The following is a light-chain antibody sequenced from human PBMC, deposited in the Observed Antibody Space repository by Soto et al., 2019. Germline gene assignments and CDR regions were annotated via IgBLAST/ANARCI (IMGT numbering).Light chain of an antibody. CDR3: QQFNSYPLRT. CDR1: QGISSA. Sequence: AIQLTQSPSSLSASVGDRVTITCRASQGISSALAWYQQKPGKAPKLLIYDASSLESGVPSRFSGSGSGTDFTLTISSLQPEDFATYYCQQFNSYPLRTFGQGTKVEIK. V-gene: IGKV1-13*02. J-gene: IGKJ1*01. CDR2: DAS.